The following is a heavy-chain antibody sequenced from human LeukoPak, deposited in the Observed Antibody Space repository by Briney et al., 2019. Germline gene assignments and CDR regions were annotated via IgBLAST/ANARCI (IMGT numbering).Heavy chain of an antibody. CDR1: GFTFSGYS. Sequence: GGSLRLSCAASGFTFSGYSMNWVRQAPGKGLEWVSSISSSSSYIYYADSVKGRFTISRDNAKNSLYLQMNSLRAEDTAVYYCARYPPGEGYGYPYYFDYWGQGTLVTVSS. D-gene: IGHD5-18*01. J-gene: IGHJ4*02. V-gene: IGHV3-21*01. CDR3: ARYPPGEGYGYPYYFDY. CDR2: ISSSSSYI.